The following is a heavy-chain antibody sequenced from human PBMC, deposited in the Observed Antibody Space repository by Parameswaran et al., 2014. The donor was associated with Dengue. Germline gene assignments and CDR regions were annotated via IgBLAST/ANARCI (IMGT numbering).Heavy chain of an antibody. CDR3: AKSTLSPYSYYMDV. V-gene: IGHV3-9*01. CDR2: ISWNSGSI. Sequence: VRQAPGKGLEWVSGISWNSGSIGYADSVKGRFTISRDNAKNSLYLQMNSLRAEDTALYYCAKSTLSPYSYYMDVWGKGTTVTVSS. J-gene: IGHJ6*03. D-gene: IGHD2-21*01.